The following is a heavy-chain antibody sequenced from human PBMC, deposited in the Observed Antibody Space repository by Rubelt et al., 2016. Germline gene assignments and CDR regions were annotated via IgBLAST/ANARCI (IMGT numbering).Heavy chain of an antibody. Sequence: QVQLVQSGAEVKKPGASVKVSCKVSGYTLTELSMHWVRQAPGKGLEWMGGFDPEDGETIYAQKFQGRVTMTEGTSTDTAYMELSSLRSEDTAVYYCATFGGSYYSLWGFDYWGQGTLVTVSS. J-gene: IGHJ4*02. CDR2: FDPEDGET. CDR1: GYTLTELS. D-gene: IGHD1-26*01. V-gene: IGHV1-24*01. CDR3: ATFGGSYYSLWGFDY.